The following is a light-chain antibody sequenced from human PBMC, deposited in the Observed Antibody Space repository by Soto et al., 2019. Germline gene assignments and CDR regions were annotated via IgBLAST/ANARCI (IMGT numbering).Light chain of an antibody. J-gene: IGLJ1*01. CDR1: SSSIGAGYD. CDR3: QSYDSSLSGYV. V-gene: IGLV1-40*01. Sequence: QSVLTQPPSVSVAPGQRVTISCTGSSSSIGAGYDVHWYQQLPGTGPKLLIYANNNRPSGVPDRFSGSKSGTSASLAITGLRAEDEADYYCQSYDSSLSGYVFGTGTKVTVL. CDR2: ANN.